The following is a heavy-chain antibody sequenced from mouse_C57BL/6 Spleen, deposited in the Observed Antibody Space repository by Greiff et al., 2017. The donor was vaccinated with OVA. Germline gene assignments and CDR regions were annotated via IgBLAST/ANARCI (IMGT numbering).Heavy chain of an antibody. Sequence: QVQLQQPGAELVRPGSSVKLSCKASGYTFTSYWMHWVKQRPIQGLEWIGNIDPSDSETHYNQKFKDKATLTVDKSSSTAYMQLSSLTSEDSAVYYCARGDGYPAWFADWGQGTLVTVSA. V-gene: IGHV1-52*01. CDR2: IDPSDSET. CDR3: ARGDGYPAWFAD. J-gene: IGHJ3*01. CDR1: GYTFTSYW. D-gene: IGHD2-3*01.